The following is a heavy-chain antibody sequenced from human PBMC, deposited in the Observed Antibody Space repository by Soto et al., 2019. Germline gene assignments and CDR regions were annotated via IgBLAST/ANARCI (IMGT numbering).Heavy chain of an antibody. Sequence: EVQLLESGGGLVQPGGSLRPSCAASGFIFRNHVLNWVRQAPGKGLEWVSAIDNSGDGSFYADSVKGRFIISRDNSNDTVFLHMNNLRLEDTAFYYCAKIPSRGMIFGAGSWGQGTLVTVSS. CDR1: GFIFRNHV. J-gene: IGHJ5*02. CDR2: IDNSGDGS. D-gene: IGHD3-3*01. CDR3: AKIPSRGMIFGAGS. V-gene: IGHV3-23*05.